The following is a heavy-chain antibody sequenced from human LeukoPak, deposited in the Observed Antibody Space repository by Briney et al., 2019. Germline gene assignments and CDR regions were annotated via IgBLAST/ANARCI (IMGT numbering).Heavy chain of an antibody. Sequence: RSQTLSLTCAISGDSVSSNSAAWSWISQSPSRGLEWLGRTYYRSKWYNDYAVSVKSRITIKPDTSKNQFSLQLNSVTPEDTAVYYCARGYAGGNDIWGQGTMVTVSS. V-gene: IGHV6-1*01. CDR2: TYYRSKWYN. CDR1: GDSVSSNSAA. CDR3: ARGYAGGNDI. D-gene: IGHD1-26*01. J-gene: IGHJ3*02.